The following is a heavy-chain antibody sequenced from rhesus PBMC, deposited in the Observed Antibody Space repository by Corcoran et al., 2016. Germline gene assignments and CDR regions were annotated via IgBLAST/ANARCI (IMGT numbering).Heavy chain of an antibody. CDR2: ISYTGSP. V-gene: IGHV4-122*02. J-gene: IGHJ4*01. CDR3: AREIPLGYCTGSGCSPEYYFDY. Sequence: QLQLQESGPGLVKPSETLSLTCAVSGYSISSGYGWSWIRQPPGKGLEWIGYISYTGSPSYNPSLKIRVHISRDTSKNQFSLKLSSVTAADTAVYYCAREIPLGYCTGSGCSPEYYFDYWGQGVLVTVSS. CDR1: GYSISSGYG. D-gene: IGHD2-21*01.